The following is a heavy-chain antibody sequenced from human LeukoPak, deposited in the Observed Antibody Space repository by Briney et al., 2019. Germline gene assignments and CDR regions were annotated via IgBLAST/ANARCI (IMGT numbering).Heavy chain of an antibody. CDR2: IYYSGST. CDR3: ARVPHDSGYYYGMDV. V-gene: IGHV4-59*01. J-gene: IGHJ6*02. D-gene: IGHD4-17*01. CDR1: GGSISTYY. Sequence: SETLSLTCTVSGGSISTYYWSWIRQPPGKGLEWIGYIYYSGSTNYNPSLDSRVTISVDTSKNQFSLKLTSVTAADTAVYYCARVPHDSGYYYGMDVWGQGTTVTVSS.